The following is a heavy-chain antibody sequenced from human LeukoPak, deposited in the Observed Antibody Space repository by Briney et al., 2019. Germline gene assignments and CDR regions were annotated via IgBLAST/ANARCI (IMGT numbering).Heavy chain of an antibody. J-gene: IGHJ6*02. V-gene: IGHV3-48*01. D-gene: IGHD4-17*01. CDR3: ARDAGLTTVTTAYYYYAMDV. Sequence: PGGSLRLSCAASGFTFSSYSMNWVRQAAGKGLEWISYLSSTSSTIYYADSVMGRFTVSRDNAKNSLYLQMNSLRAEDTAVYYCARDAGLTTVTTAYYYYAMDVWGQGTTVTVSS. CDR1: GFTFSSYS. CDR2: LSSTSSTI.